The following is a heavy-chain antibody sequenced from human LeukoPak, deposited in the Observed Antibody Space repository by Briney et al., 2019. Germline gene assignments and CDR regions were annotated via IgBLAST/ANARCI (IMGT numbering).Heavy chain of an antibody. Sequence: SETLSLTCTVSGYSISSGYYWGWIRQPPGKGLEWIGSIYHSGSTYYNPSLKSRVIISVDTSKNQFSLKLSSVTAADTAVYYCARDEYGDYVGFGFDYWGQGTLVTVSS. D-gene: IGHD4-17*01. V-gene: IGHV4-38-2*02. CDR3: ARDEYGDYVGFGFDY. CDR1: GYSISSGYY. J-gene: IGHJ4*02. CDR2: IYHSGST.